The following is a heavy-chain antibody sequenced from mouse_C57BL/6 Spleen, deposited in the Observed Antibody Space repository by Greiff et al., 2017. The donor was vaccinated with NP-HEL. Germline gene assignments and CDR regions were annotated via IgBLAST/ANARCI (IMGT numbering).Heavy chain of an antibody. CDR1: GYTFTDYY. J-gene: IGHJ3*01. V-gene: IGHV1-19*01. CDR3: ARNVYYDYGAWFAY. CDR2: INPYNGGT. Sequence: EVQLQQSGPVLVKPGASVKMFCKASGYTFTDYYMNWVKQSHGKSLEWIGVINPYNGGTSYNQKFKGKATLTVDKSSSPAYMELNSLTSEYSAFYYWARNVYYDYGAWFAYWGKGTRVTVSA. D-gene: IGHD2-4*01.